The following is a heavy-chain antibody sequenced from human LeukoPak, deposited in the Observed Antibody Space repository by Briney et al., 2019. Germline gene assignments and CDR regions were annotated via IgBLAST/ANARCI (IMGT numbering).Heavy chain of an antibody. CDR1: GFTFSRYW. CDR3: ARDLINYEFWSGLSDY. Sequence: GGSLRLSCAASGFTFSRYWMHWVRQAPGKGLVWVSRINSDGYSTTYADSVKGRFTISRDNAKNTLYLQMNSLRAEDTALYYCARDLINYEFWSGLSDYWGQGTLVTVSS. CDR2: INSDGYST. J-gene: IGHJ4*02. D-gene: IGHD3-3*01. V-gene: IGHV3-74*01.